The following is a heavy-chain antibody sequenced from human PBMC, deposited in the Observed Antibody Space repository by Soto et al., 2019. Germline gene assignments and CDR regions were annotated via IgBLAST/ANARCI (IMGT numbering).Heavy chain of an antibody. V-gene: IGHV3-30-3*01. D-gene: IGHD3-22*01. CDR1: GFTFSSYA. Sequence: LRLSCAASGFTFSSYAMHWVRQAPGKGLEWVAVISYDGSNKYYADSVKGRFTISRDNSKNTLYLQMNSLRAEDTAVYYCASDNDDSSGYYPRYWGQGTLVTVSS. CDR2: ISYDGSNK. CDR3: ASDNDDSSGYYPRY. J-gene: IGHJ4*02.